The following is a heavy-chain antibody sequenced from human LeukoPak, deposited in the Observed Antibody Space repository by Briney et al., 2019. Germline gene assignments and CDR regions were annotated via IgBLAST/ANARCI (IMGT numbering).Heavy chain of an antibody. CDR3: ARGFGRLYGSGSYLY. Sequence: PSETLSLTCAVSGGSISSGAYSWTWIRQPPGKGLEWIGNIYYSGSTYSNPSLKSRVTISVDTSKNQFSLKLSSVTAADTAVYYCARGFGRLYGSGSYLYWGQGTLVTVSS. V-gene: IGHV4-30-4*07. CDR1: GGSISSGAYS. J-gene: IGHJ4*02. D-gene: IGHD3-10*01. CDR2: IYYSGST.